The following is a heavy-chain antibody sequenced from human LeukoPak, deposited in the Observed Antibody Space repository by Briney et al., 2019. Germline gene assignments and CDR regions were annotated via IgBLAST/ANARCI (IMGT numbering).Heavy chain of an antibody. CDR3: AKDLEEQWLVRYFDY. CDR1: GFTFSNYA. J-gene: IGHJ4*02. Sequence: PGGSLRLSCAASGFTFSNYAMSWVRQAPGKGLEWVSAITGSGGSSYYADSVGGRFAISRDNSKNTLYLQMNSLRAEDTAVYYYAKDLEEQWLVRYFDYWGQGTLVTVSS. V-gene: IGHV3-23*01. CDR2: ITGSGGSS. D-gene: IGHD6-19*01.